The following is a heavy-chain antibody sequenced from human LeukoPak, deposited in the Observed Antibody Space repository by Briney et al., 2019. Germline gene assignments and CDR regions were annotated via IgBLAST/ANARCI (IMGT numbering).Heavy chain of an antibody. V-gene: IGHV3-48*03. CDR3: AELGITMIGGV. J-gene: IGHJ6*04. CDR1: GFTFSSYE. CDR2: ISSSGSTI. Sequence: GGSLRLSCAASGFTFSSYEMNWVRQAPGKGLEWGSYISSSGSTIYYADSVKGRFTISRDNAKNSLYLQMNSLRAEDTAVYYCAELGITMIGGVWGKGTTVTVSS. D-gene: IGHD3-10*02.